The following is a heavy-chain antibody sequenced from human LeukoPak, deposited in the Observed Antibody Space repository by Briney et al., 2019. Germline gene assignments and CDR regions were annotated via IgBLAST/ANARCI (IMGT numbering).Heavy chain of an antibody. CDR1: GYTFTGYY. J-gene: IGHJ3*02. D-gene: IGHD3-22*01. Sequence: ASVTVSCKASGYTFTGYYMHWVRQAPGQGLEWMGWINPNSGGTNYAQKFQGRVTMTRDTSISTAYMELSSLRSDDTAVYYCARESTYYDSTDYYQGDAFDIWGQGTMVTVPS. CDR3: ARESTYYDSTDYYQGDAFDI. V-gene: IGHV1-2*02. CDR2: INPNSGGT.